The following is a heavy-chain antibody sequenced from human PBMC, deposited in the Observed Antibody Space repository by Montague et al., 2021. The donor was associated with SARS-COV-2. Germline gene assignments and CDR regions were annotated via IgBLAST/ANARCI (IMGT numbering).Heavy chain of an antibody. J-gene: IGHJ3*02. CDR1: GGSISSRSYC. V-gene: IGHV4-39*07. D-gene: IGHD1-26*01. Sequence: SETLSLTCTISGGSISSRSYCWGWIRQPPGKGLEWIGGIYYSGNTYYNPSLKSRVTISVDPSKNQFSLKLTSVTAADTAVYFCAREGAVVGARRTFDIWGQGTMVTVPS. CDR3: AREGAVVGARRTFDI. CDR2: IYYSGNT.